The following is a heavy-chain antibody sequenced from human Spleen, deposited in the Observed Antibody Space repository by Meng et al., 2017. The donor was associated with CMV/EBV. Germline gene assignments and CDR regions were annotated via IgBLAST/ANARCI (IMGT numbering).Heavy chain of an antibody. CDR1: GGSLTSAYLF. Sequence: QVHLLESGQVLVKPWGSLSLTCTVSGGSLTSAYLFWGWIRQPPGKGLEWIGNVYVSDTTDYSPSLRSRITILVDTSKSQFSLKMRSVTATDTAVYYCARATLGNTRAFDFWGQGTLVTVSS. CDR2: VYVSDTT. J-gene: IGHJ4*02. CDR3: ARATLGNTRAFDF. D-gene: IGHD3-3*01. V-gene: IGHV4-39*07.